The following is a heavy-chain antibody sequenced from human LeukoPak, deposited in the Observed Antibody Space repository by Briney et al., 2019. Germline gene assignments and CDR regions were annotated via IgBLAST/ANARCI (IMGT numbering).Heavy chain of an antibody. V-gene: IGHV1-69*01. J-gene: IGHJ4*02. Sequence: GSSVKVSCKASGGTFSSYAISWVRQAPGQGLEWMGGIIPIFGTANYAQKFQGRVTITADESTSTAYMELSSLRSEDTAVYYCALLSSIAARLFDYWGQGTLVTVSS. CDR3: ALLSSIAARLFDY. CDR2: IIPIFGTA. CDR1: GGTFSSYA. D-gene: IGHD6-6*01.